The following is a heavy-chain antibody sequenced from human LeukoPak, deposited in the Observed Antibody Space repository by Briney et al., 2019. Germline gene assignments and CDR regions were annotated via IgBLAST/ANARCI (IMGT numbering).Heavy chain of an antibody. D-gene: IGHD2-2*01. V-gene: IGHV1-69*13. J-gene: IGHJ3*02. CDR3: ARVRYCSSTSCLDAFDI. CDR2: IIPIFGTA. CDR1: GGTFSSYA. Sequence: ASVKVSCKASGGTFSSYAISWVRQAPGQGLEWMGGIIPIFGTANYAQKFQGRVTITADEFTSTAYMELSSLRSEDTAVYYCARVRYCSSTSCLDAFDIWGQGTMVTVSS.